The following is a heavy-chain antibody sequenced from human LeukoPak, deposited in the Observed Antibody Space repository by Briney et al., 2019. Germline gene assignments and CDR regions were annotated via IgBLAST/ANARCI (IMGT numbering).Heavy chain of an antibody. V-gene: IGHV3-21*01. Sequence: GGSLRLSCETSGFTFSDHAMNWVRRAPGKGLERVSSISGDSVYNFDADSVKGRFTTSRDNAKNSLFLQMDSLRAEDTAVYYCARSSCGGNCYYLFEYWGQGTLVTVAS. D-gene: IGHD2-15*01. CDR3: ARSSCGGNCYYLFEY. CDR2: ISGDSVYN. J-gene: IGHJ4*02. CDR1: GFTFSDHA.